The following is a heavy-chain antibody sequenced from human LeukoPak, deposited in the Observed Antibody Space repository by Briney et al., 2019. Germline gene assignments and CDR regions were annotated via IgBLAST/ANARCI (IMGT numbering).Heavy chain of an antibody. CDR3: AKDGDSSGYYDY. J-gene: IGHJ4*02. CDR1: GNYW. Sequence: PGGSLRLSCAASGNYWMHWVRQAPEKGLVWVSHINSDESWTSYADSVKGRFTISRDNSKNTLYLQMNSLRAEDTAVYYCAKDGDSSGYYDYWGQGTLVTVSS. D-gene: IGHD3-22*01. CDR2: INSDESWT. V-gene: IGHV3-74*01.